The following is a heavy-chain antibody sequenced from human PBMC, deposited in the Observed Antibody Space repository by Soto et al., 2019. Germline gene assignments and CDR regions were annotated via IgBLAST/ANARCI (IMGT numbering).Heavy chain of an antibody. J-gene: IGHJ4*02. CDR2: MSPDNGNT. Sequence: QVQVVQSRAEVKKPGASVKVSCKTSGYNFTDYDINWVRQATGQGLEWMGWMSPDNGNTGYAQQFHGRVTMTRDTSISTAYLELSSLTAEDTAVYYCEVTTGYWGQGTLVTVSS. D-gene: IGHD2-21*02. CDR3: EVTTGY. CDR1: GYNFTDYD. V-gene: IGHV1-8*01.